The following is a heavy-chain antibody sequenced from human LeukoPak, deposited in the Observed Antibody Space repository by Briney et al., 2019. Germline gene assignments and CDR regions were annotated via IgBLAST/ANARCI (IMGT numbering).Heavy chain of an antibody. CDR3: AGYGSSWYYFDS. Sequence: GGSLRLSCAASGYSFSAYAMHWVRQAPGKGLEWVAVISYDGSNKYYAASVRGRLTISRDNSKNTVYLQMNSLRTEDTAVYYCAGYGSSWYYFDSWGQGTLVTVSS. D-gene: IGHD6-13*01. J-gene: IGHJ4*02. V-gene: IGHV3-30*03. CDR1: GYSFSAYA. CDR2: ISYDGSNK.